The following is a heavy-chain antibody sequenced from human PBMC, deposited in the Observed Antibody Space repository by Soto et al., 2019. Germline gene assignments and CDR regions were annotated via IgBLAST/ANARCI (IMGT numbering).Heavy chain of an antibody. D-gene: IGHD2-8*01. CDR2: IYYSGGT. J-gene: IGHJ4*02. CDR3: ARPTNFHGTNRFFDH. CDR1: GGSIYSSSYS. V-gene: IGHV4-39*01. Sequence: QVQLQESGPGLVKPSETLSLTCTVSGGSIYSSSYSWGWIRQPPGKWLEWMGSIYYSGGTYYNPSLKRRVTRSVDTSKSQFSLTLSSVTAADTAVYYCARPTNFHGTNRFFDHWGQGNLVTVSS.